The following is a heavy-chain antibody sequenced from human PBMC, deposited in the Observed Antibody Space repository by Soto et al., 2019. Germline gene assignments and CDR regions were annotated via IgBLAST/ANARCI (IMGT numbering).Heavy chain of an antibody. CDR1: GGSISSGGYS. CDR2: IYHSGST. D-gene: IGHD6-13*01. J-gene: IGHJ4*02. V-gene: IGHV4-30-2*01. CDR3: ARDGAAGRVDY. Sequence: SETLSLTCAVSGGSISSGGYSWSWIRQPPGKGLEWIGYIYHSGSTYYNPSLKSRVTISVDRSKNQFSLKLSSVTAADTAVYYCARDGAAGRVDYWGQGTLVTVSS.